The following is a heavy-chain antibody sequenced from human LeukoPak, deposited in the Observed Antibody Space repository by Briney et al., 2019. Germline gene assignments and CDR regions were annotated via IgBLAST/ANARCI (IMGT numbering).Heavy chain of an antibody. J-gene: IGHJ5*02. V-gene: IGHV1-8*01. CDR3: ARDRRITIFGEQRFDP. Sequence: SVKVSCKASGYTFTSYDINWVRQATGQGLEWMGXMNPNSGNTGYAQKFQGRVTMTRNTSISTAYMELSSLRSEDTAVYYCARDRRITIFGEQRFDPWGQGTLVTVSS. CDR2: MNPNSGNT. CDR1: GYTFTSYD. D-gene: IGHD3-3*01.